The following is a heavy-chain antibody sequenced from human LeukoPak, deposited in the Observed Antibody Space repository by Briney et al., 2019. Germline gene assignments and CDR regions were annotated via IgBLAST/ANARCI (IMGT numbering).Heavy chain of an antibody. D-gene: IGHD7-27*01. V-gene: IGHV1-2*02. CDR1: VYTFTVYY. CDR3: ARDGNWGSLRGAFDI. J-gene: IGHJ3*02. CDR2: INPNSGGS. Sequence: ASVKVSCKASVYTFTVYYLHWVRQAPGQGLEWMGWINPNSGGSNYAQKFQGRVTMTRDTSISTAYMGLSRLRSDNTAVYYCARDGNWGSLRGAFDIWGQGTIVTVSS.